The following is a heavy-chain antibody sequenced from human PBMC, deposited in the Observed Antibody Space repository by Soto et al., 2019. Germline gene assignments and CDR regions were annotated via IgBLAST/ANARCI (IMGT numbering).Heavy chain of an antibody. V-gene: IGHV3-23*01. D-gene: IGHD6-13*01. CDR2: ISGSGGST. Sequence: GGSLRLSCTASGFTFSSYAMSWVRQAPGKGLEWVSAISGSGGSTYYADSVKGRFTISRDNSKNTLYLQMNSLRAEDTAVYYCAKDRAAAGIVFWFDPWGQGTLVTVSS. CDR3: AKDRAAAGIVFWFDP. J-gene: IGHJ5*02. CDR1: GFTFSSYA.